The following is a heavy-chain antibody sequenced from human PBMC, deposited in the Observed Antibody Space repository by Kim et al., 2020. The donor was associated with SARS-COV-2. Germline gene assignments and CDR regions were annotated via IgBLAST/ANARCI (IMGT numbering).Heavy chain of an antibody. D-gene: IGHD1-26*01. CDR1: GFTFSSYG. Sequence: GGSLRLSCAASGFTFSSYGMHWVRQAPGKGLEWVAVIWYDGSNKYYADSVKGRFTISRDNSKNTLYLQMNSLRAEDTAVYYCARVGFPGVSGSYFDYWGQGTLVTVSS. V-gene: IGHV3-33*01. CDR2: IWYDGSNK. J-gene: IGHJ4*02. CDR3: ARVGFPGVSGSYFDY.